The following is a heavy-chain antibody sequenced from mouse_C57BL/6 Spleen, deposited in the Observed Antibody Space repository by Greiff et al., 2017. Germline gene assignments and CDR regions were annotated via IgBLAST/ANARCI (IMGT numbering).Heavy chain of an antibody. Sequence: QVQLQQPGTELVKPGASVKLSFKASGYTFTSYWMHWVKQRPGQGLEWIGNINPSNGGPNYNEKFKSKATLTVDKSSSTAYMQLSSRTSEDSAVYYCAVRQLRTYWMDYWGQGTSVTVAS. V-gene: IGHV1-53*01. CDR2: INPSNGGP. J-gene: IGHJ4*01. CDR3: AVRQLRTYWMDY. D-gene: IGHD3-2*02. CDR1: GYTFTSYW.